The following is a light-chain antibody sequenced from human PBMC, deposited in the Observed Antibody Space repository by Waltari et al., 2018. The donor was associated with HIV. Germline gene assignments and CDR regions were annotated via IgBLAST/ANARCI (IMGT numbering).Light chain of an antibody. CDR2: DIN. CDR3: GTWDVRLSAGVFGSGTKV. CDR1: NSNFGHTF. Sequence: QSALTQQPPSVSAAPGQNVTLSCSGGNSNFGHTFVCWYQHRPGMAPRLLIYDINKRPLGIPQRFAASKSGTSATLGITGLQTADEGEYYCGTWDVRLSAGVFGSGTKVF. V-gene: IGLV1-51*01. J-gene: IGLJ1*01.